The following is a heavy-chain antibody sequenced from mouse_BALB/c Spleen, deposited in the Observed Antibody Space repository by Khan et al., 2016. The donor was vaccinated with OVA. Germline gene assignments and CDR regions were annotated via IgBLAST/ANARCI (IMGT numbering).Heavy chain of an antibody. CDR2: IWAGGST. D-gene: IGHD2-3*01. J-gene: IGHJ1*01. V-gene: IGHV2-6-4*01. CDR1: GFSLSRYS. CDR3: ARNTDGWSYWYFDV. Sequence: QVQLKESGPGLVAPSQTLSITCTVSGFSLSRYSVHWVRQPPGKGLEWLGMIWAGGSTDYNSALISRLSISKDNSTSQAFLLMNSLQTDDSAMHYCARNTDGWSYWYFDVWGAGTTVTVSS.